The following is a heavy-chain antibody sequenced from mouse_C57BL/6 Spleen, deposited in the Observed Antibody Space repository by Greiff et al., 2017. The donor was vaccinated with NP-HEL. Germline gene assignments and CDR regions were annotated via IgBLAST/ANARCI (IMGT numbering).Heavy chain of an antibody. Sequence: QVQLQQPGAELVMPGASVKLSCKASGYTFTSYWMHWVKQRPGQGLEWIGEIDPSDSYTNYNQKFKGKSTLTVDKSSSTAYMQLSSLTSEDSAVYYCARGGYGSSPYYFDYWGQGTTLTVSS. CDR3: ARGGYGSSPYYFDY. V-gene: IGHV1-69*01. J-gene: IGHJ2*01. D-gene: IGHD1-1*01. CDR1: GYTFTSYW. CDR2: IDPSDSYT.